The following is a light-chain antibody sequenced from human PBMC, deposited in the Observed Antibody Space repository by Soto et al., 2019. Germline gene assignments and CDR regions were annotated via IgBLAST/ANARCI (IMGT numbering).Light chain of an antibody. V-gene: IGKV1-39*01. CDR1: QSISSY. Sequence: DIRMTQSRSSLSASVGDRVTITCRASQSISSYLNWYQHKPGKVPTLLIYAASSLQSGVPSRFSGSGSGTEFTLTITSLQPEDFATYYCQQSGDTPPWTFGQGTKV. CDR3: QQSGDTPPWT. CDR2: AAS. J-gene: IGKJ1*01.